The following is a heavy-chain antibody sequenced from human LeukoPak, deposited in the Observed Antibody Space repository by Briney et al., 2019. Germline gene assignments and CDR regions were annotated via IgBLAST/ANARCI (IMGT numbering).Heavy chain of an antibody. CDR2: ISGSGGST. CDR1: GFTVSSNY. J-gene: IGHJ4*02. D-gene: IGHD2-15*01. CDR3: ANVVVAATAFDY. Sequence: GGSLRLSCAASGFTVSSNYMNWVRQAPGKGLEWVSAISGSGGSTYYADSVKGRFTISRDNSKNTLYLQMNSLRAEDTAVYYCANVVVAATAFDYWGQGTLVTVSS. V-gene: IGHV3-23*01.